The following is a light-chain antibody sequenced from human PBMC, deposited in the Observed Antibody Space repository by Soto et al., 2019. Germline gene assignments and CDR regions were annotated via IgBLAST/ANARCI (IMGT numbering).Light chain of an antibody. J-gene: IGKJ2*01. CDR1: QVIGNSY. CDR2: GAS. Sequence: EIVMTQSPGTLSLSPGERATISCRASQVIGNSYLAWYHQKSGQAPRLLIYGASSRATGIPDRFSGSGSGTDFTITTSSMEHEDVLAYYYQQLCSSTPHTFGRGTKLEIK. V-gene: IGKV3-20*01. CDR3: QQLCSSTPHT.